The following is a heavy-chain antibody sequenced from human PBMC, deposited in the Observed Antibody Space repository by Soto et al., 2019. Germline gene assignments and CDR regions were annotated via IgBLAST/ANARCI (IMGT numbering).Heavy chain of an antibody. CDR2: IYHSGGT. D-gene: IGHD5-12*01. J-gene: IGHJ4*02. CDR1: AGSISSDGFY. CDR3: ARDRGGYGVFDY. V-gene: IGHV4-31*03. Sequence: QVQLQESGPGLVKPSRTLSLTCSVSAGSISSDGFYWNWIRQPPGKGLEWIGYIYHSGGTYSSPSLRSRVTISVDTSKTQFTLKLSSVTAADTAVYYCARDRGGYGVFDYWGQGTLVTVSS.